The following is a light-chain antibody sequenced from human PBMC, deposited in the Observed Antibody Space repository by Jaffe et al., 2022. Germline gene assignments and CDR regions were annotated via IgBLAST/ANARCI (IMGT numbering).Light chain of an antibody. CDR2: AAS. CDR1: QGISSY. J-gene: IGKJ1*01. Sequence: DIQLTQSPSFLSASVGDRVTITCRASQGISSYLAWYQQKPGKAPKLLIYAASTLQSGVPSRFSGSGSGTEFTLTISSLQPEDFATYYCQQLNSYPTWTFGQGTKVEIK. V-gene: IGKV1-9*01. CDR3: QQLNSYPTWT.